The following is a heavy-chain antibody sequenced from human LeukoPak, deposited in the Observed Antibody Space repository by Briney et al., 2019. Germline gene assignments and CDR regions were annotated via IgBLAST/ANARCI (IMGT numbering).Heavy chain of an antibody. V-gene: IGHV1-2*02. J-gene: IGHJ3*02. Sequence: ASVKVSCKASGYTFTGYYMHWVRQAPGQGLEWMGWINPNSGGTNYAQKFQGRVTMTRDPSLSTAYMELSRLRSDDTAVYYCARDQGNYCTNGVCYITGAFDIWGQGTMVTVSS. D-gene: IGHD2-8*01. CDR1: GYTFTGYY. CDR3: ARDQGNYCTNGVCYITGAFDI. CDR2: INPNSGGT.